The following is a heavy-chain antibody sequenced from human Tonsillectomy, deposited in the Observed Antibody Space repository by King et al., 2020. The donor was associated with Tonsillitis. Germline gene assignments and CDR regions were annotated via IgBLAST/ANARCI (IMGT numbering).Heavy chain of an antibody. D-gene: IGHD2-21*01. CDR2: IYHIGYV. Sequence: QLQESGPGLVKPSETLSLTCAVSGYSISSGYFWGWIRQSPEKGLEWIGSIYHIGYVYYNPSLKSRVTISVDTSKNQFSLKLNSVTAADTAVYYCAREYCGGECNVLEHDAFDIWGQGTMVTVSS. CDR3: AREYCGGECNVLEHDAFDI. CDR1: GYSISSGYF. V-gene: IGHV4-38-2*02. J-gene: IGHJ3*02.